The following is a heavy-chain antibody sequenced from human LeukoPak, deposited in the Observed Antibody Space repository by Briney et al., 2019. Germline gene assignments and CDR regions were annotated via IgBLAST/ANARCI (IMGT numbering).Heavy chain of an antibody. CDR1: GFTFSSYN. CDR3: ARGHMVEATMDAFDI. Sequence: GGSLRLSCAASGFTFSSYNMNWVRQAPGKGLEWVSYISWSTTIIYYADSVKGRFTISRDNAKNSLYLQMNSLRAEDTAVYYCARGHMVEATMDAFDIWGQGTMVTVSS. J-gene: IGHJ3*02. V-gene: IGHV3-48*04. CDR2: ISWSTTII. D-gene: IGHD1-26*01.